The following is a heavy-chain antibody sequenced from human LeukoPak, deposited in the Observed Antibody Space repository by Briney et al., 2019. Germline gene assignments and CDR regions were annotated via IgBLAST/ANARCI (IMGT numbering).Heavy chain of an antibody. Sequence: GGSLRLSCAASGFTFSSYWMHWVRQAPGKGLEWVSGISGSGGSTYYADSVKGRFTISRDNPKNTLYLQMNSLRAEDTAKYYCAKYSTRLLYYFDYWGQGTLVTVSS. V-gene: IGHV3-23*01. CDR1: GFTFSSYW. D-gene: IGHD2-21*01. CDR3: AKYSTRLLYYFDY. J-gene: IGHJ4*02. CDR2: ISGSGGST.